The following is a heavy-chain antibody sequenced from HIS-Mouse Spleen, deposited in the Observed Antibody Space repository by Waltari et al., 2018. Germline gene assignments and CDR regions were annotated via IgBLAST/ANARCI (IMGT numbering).Heavy chain of an antibody. Sequence: QVQLVESGGGVVQPGRSLRLSCAASGFTFSSYAMHWVRRAPGKGVERLAVISNQGGNKYSADSVKGRFSISRDNAKNTLYLQMNSLRAEDTAVYYCARDIQRVAISPGYWGQGTLVTVSS. D-gene: IGHD5-12*01. V-gene: IGHV3-30-3*01. CDR1: GFTFSSYA. CDR2: ISNQGGNK. CDR3: ARDIQRVAISPGY. J-gene: IGHJ4*02.